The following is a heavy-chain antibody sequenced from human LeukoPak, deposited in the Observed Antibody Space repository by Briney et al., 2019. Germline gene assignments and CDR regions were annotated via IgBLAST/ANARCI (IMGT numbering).Heavy chain of an antibody. CDR2: ISAYNGDT. V-gene: IGHV1-18*01. CDR1: GYSFSNYD. Sequence: ASVKVSCKASGYSFSNYDITWVRQAPGQGLEWLGWISAYNGDTNYAQKLQGRVTMTTDTSTGTAYMELRSLRSDDTAVYYCERHYYDSGGYNSAFDYWGQGTLVTVSS. CDR3: ERHYYDSGGYNSAFDY. D-gene: IGHD3-22*01. J-gene: IGHJ4*02.